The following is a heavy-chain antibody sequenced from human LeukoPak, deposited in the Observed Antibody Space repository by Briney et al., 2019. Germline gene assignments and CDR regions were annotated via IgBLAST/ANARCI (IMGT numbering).Heavy chain of an antibody. V-gene: IGHV3-23*01. D-gene: IGHD3-22*01. J-gene: IGHJ5*02. CDR1: GFTFSTYA. CDR2: ISGSGGST. Sequence: PGGSLRLSCAVSGFTFSTYAMSWVRQAPGKGLQWVSAISGSGGSTSYADSVKGRFTISRDNSKNTLYLQMNSLRAEDTAVYYCAKDPGDYDSSGYYSKWFDPWGQGTLVTVSS. CDR3: AKDPGDYDSSGYYSKWFDP.